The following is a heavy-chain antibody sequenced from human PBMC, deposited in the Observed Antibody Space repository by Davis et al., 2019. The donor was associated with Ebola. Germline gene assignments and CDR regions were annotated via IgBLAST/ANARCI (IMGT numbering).Heavy chain of an antibody. D-gene: IGHD6-19*01. Sequence: AASVKVSCKASGGTFSSYAISWVRQAPGQALEWMGWITPFNGNTNYAQKFQDRVTITRDRSMSTAYMELSSLRSEDTAMYYCASSIAVAGYYYYYGMDVWGQGTTVTVSS. J-gene: IGHJ6*02. CDR1: GGTFSSYA. CDR3: ASSIAVAGYYYYYGMDV. CDR2: ITPFNGNT. V-gene: IGHV1-45*02.